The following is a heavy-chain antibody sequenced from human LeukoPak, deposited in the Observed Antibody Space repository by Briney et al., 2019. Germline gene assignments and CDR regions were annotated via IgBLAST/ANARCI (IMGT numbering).Heavy chain of an antibody. CDR1: GFTFSSYA. CDR2: ISYDGSNK. D-gene: IGHD4-23*01. Sequence: TGGSLRLSCAASGFTFSSYAMHWVRQAPGKGLEWVAVISYDGSNKYYADSVKGRFTISRDNSKNTLYLQMNSLRAEDTAVYFCARPPTVVTYFFDYWGQGTLVTVSS. V-gene: IGHV3-30-3*01. J-gene: IGHJ4*02. CDR3: ARPPTVVTYFFDY.